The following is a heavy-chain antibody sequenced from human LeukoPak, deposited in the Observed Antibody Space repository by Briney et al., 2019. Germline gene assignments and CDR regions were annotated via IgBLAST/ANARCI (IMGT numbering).Heavy chain of an antibody. Sequence: PGGSLRLSCAASGFIFSTYSMNWVRQAPGKGLEWVSAISGSGDSTHYADSVKGRFTISRDNSKNTLYLQMNSLRAEDTAVYYCAKDSQAYSSSWYPFDYWGQGTLVTVSS. CDR1: GFIFSTYS. CDR2: ISGSGDST. V-gene: IGHV3-23*01. D-gene: IGHD6-13*01. CDR3: AKDSQAYSSSWYPFDY. J-gene: IGHJ4*02.